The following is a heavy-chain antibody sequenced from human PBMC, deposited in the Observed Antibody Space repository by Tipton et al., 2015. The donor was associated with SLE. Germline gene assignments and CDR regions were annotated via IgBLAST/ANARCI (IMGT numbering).Heavy chain of an antibody. J-gene: IGHJ4*02. Sequence: GLVKPSETLSLTCAVYGGSFSGYYWSWIRQPPGKGLEWIGEINHSGSTNYNPSLKSRVTISVDTSKNQFSLKLSSVTAADTAVYYCAREPLWDSSGWYYFDYWGQGTLVTVSS. V-gene: IGHV4-34*01. CDR2: INHSGST. CDR3: AREPLWDSSGWYYFDY. D-gene: IGHD6-19*01. CDR1: GGSFSGYY.